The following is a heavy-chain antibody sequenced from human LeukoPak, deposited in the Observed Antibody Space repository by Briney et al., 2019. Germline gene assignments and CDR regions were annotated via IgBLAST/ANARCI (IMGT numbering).Heavy chain of an antibody. CDR2: IYYSGST. Sequence: SETLSLTCTVSGGSISSYYWNWIRQPPGKGLEWIGYIYYSGSTNYNPSLKSRVTISVDTSKNQFSLKLSSVTAADTAVYYCARAYDFWSGYRSEYYYYMDVWGKGTTVTVSS. V-gene: IGHV4-59*01. D-gene: IGHD3-3*01. CDR3: ARAYDFWSGYRSEYYYYMDV. CDR1: GGSISSYY. J-gene: IGHJ6*03.